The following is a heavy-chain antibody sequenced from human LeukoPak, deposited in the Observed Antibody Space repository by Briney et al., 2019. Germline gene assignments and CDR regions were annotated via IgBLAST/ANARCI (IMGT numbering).Heavy chain of an antibody. D-gene: IGHD3-10*01. J-gene: IGHJ4*02. CDR3: ARDFEASDYYGSGSYFDY. CDR1: GYTFTSYG. V-gene: IGHV1-18*01. CDR2: ISAYNGNT. Sequence: GASVKVSCKASGYTFTSYGTSWVRQASGQGLEWMGWISAYNGNTNYAQKLQGRVTMTTDTSTSTAYMELRSLRSDDTAVYYCARDFEASDYYGSGSYFDYWGQGTLVTVSS.